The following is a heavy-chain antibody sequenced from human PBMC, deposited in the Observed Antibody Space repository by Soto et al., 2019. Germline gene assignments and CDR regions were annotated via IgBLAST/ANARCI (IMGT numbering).Heavy chain of an antibody. J-gene: IGHJ4*02. CDR3: ARTGLQWLEKYYLYS. V-gene: IGHV3-30-3*01. CDR1: GFTFNSYA. CDR2: ISYDGNSK. D-gene: IGHD6-19*01. Sequence: QVQVVESGGGVVQPGRSLRLSCVASGFTFNSYAMHWVRQSPGKGLEWVAVISYDGNSKYYTDSVKGRFTISRDNSKHTLYLQMNNLRPEDTSVYSCARTGLQWLEKYYLYSWGQGTLVPVSS.